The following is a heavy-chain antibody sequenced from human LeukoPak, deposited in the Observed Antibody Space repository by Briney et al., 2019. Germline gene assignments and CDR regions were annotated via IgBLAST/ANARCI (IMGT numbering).Heavy chain of an antibody. D-gene: IGHD6-13*01. V-gene: IGHV3-33*01. J-gene: IGHJ6*02. CDR3: ARFDSSWSLIRNYYYYGMDV. CDR2: IWYDGSNK. Sequence: GRSLRLSCAASGFTFSSYGMHWVRQAPGKGLEWVAVIWYDGSNKYYADSVKGRFTISRDNSKNTLYLQMNSLRAEDTAVYYCARFDSSWSLIRNYYYYGMDVWGQGDHGHRLL. CDR1: GFTFSSYG.